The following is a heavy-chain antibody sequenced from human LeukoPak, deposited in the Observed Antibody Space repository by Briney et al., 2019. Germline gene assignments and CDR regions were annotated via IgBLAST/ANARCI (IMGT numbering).Heavy chain of an antibody. CDR2: ISSSSSYI. V-gene: IGHV3-21*01. CDR3: ASSDLADYYYYGMDV. Sequence: GSLRLSCAASGFTFSSYSMNWVRQAPGKGLEWVSSISSSSSYIYYADSVKGRFTISRDNAKNSLYLQMNSLRAEDTAVYYCASSDLADYYYYGMDVWGQGTTVTVSS. J-gene: IGHJ6*02. D-gene: IGHD2-21*02. CDR1: GFTFSSYS.